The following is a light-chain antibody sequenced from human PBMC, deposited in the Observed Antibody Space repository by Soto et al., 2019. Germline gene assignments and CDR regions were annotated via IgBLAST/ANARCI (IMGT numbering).Light chain of an antibody. V-gene: IGKV1-39*01. CDR2: AAS. Sequence: DIHVTQSPYSLSASVGDRVTISCRASQSISSYLNWYQQKPGKAPKLLIYAASSLQSGVPSRFSGSGSGTDFTLTIISLQPEDFTPYYCQHTSSTQSRFAQGTKVDNK. CDR3: QHTSSTQSR. CDR1: QSISSY. J-gene: IGKJ1*01.